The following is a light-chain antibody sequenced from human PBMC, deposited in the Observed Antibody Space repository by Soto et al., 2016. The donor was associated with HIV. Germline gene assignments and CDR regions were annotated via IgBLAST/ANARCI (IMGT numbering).Light chain of an antibody. V-gene: IGKV1-9*01. CDR3: QQLNSYRWT. CDR2: AAS. J-gene: IGKJ1*01. CDR1: QGISSY. Sequence: DIQLTQSPSFLSASVGDRVTITCRASQGISSYLAWYQQKPGKAPKLLIYAASTLQSGVPSRFSGSRSGAEFTLTISSLQPEDFATYYCQQLNSYRWTFGQGPRWKSN.